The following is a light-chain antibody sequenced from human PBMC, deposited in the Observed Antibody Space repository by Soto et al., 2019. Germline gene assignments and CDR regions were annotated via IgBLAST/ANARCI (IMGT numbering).Light chain of an antibody. Sequence: QSALTQPASVSGSPGQSITISCTGPSSDVGSYNLVSWYQQYPGKAPKLIIFEVFKRPSGVSNRFSGSKSGDTASLTISGLQAADEAYYYCCSYAGRNTVIFGGGTQLTVL. J-gene: IGLJ2*01. V-gene: IGLV2-23*02. CDR2: EVF. CDR3: CSYAGRNTVI. CDR1: SSDVGSYNL.